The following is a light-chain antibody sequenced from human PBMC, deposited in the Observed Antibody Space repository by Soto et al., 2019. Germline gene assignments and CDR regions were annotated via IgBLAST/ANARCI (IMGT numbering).Light chain of an antibody. Sequence: DIQMTQSPSTLSASAGDRVTISCRASQSVSIWLACYQQKPGKAPNLLIYDASSLESGVPSRFIGSGSGTEFTLTISSLQPDDFATYYCQQYGDYPWTFGQGTKV. CDR1: QSVSIW. CDR2: DAS. V-gene: IGKV1-5*01. J-gene: IGKJ1*01. CDR3: QQYGDYPWT.